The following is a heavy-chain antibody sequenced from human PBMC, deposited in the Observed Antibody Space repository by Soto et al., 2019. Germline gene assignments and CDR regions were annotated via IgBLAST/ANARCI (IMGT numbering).Heavy chain of an antibody. Sequence: PSETLSLTCAVYGGSFSGYYWSWIRQPPGKGLEWIGEINHSGSTNYNPSLKSRVTISVDTPKNQFSLKLSSVTAADTAVYYCARGGYDFWSGYPRRAYGMDVWGQGTTVTVSS. V-gene: IGHV4-34*01. CDR3: ARGGYDFWSGYPRRAYGMDV. CDR2: INHSGST. CDR1: GGSFSGYY. D-gene: IGHD3-3*01. J-gene: IGHJ6*02.